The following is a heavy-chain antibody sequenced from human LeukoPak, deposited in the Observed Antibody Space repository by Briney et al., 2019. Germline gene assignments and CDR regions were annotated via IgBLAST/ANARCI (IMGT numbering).Heavy chain of an antibody. Sequence: SETLSLTCTVSGGSISSGDYYWSWIRQPPGKGLEWIGYIYYSGSTYYNPSLKSRVTISVDTSKNQFSLKLSSVTAADTAVYYCARDLPILGSGWYLAYYYYGMDVWGQGTTVTVSS. CDR3: ARDLPILGSGWYLAYYYYGMDV. V-gene: IGHV4-30-4*01. J-gene: IGHJ6*02. D-gene: IGHD6-19*01. CDR2: IYYSGST. CDR1: GGSISSGDYY.